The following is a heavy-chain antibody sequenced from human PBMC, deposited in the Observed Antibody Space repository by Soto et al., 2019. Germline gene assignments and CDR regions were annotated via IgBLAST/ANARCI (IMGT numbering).Heavy chain of an antibody. CDR3: AKARNYDFWSGYFFWYFDL. CDR2: ISGSGGST. Sequence: GGSLRLSCAAYGFTFSSYAMSWVRQAPGKGLEWVSAISGSGGSTYYADSVKGRFTISRDNSKNTLYLQMNSLRAEDTAVYYCAKARNYDFWSGYFFWYFDLWGRGTLVTVSS. J-gene: IGHJ2*01. D-gene: IGHD3-3*01. CDR1: GFTFSSYA. V-gene: IGHV3-23*01.